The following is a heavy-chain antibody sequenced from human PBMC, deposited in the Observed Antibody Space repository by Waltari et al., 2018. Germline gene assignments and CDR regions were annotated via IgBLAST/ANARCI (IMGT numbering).Heavy chain of an antibody. V-gene: IGHV3-30*04. J-gene: IGHJ3*01. CDR2: VSFAGSVE. CDR3: ARALYSTSWYQPFSV. Sequence: QVQLVVSGGGVVQPGTSLRLSCAASGFTFSSYAMNWVRQAPGKGRGWVAVVSFAGSVEDYADSGKGRFTVSRDKSKAAVYLLMNSLRTEDTAVYYCARALYSTSWYQPFSVWGQGTLVTVSS. D-gene: IGHD6-13*01. CDR1: GFTFSSYA.